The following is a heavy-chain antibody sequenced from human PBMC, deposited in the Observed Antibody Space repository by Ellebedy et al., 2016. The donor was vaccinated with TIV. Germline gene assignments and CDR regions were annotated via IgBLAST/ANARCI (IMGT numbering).Heavy chain of an antibody. CDR3: AADRSISWYFY. D-gene: IGHD2-2*01. V-gene: IGHV4-39*07. CDR1: GDSISSRNLY. J-gene: IGHJ4*02. CDR2: IYSSWNT. Sequence: MPSETLSLTCTVSGDSISSRNLYWGWIRKAPGKGLQWIGSIYSSWNTYYNPSLESRVTMSIDTSKNQFSLKLTSVNAADTAVYYCAADRSISWYFYWGPGTLVTVSS.